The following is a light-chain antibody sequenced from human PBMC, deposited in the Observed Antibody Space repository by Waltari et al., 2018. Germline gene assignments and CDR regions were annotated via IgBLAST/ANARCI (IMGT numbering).Light chain of an antibody. V-gene: IGKV3-11*01. CDR1: QSVGTY. Sequence: SCRASQSVGTYLDWDQQRRGQSPRRLIYDASFRATGIPARFSGSGSETDFTLTISSLQPEDLAVYYCQQRRNWPRTFGGGTRVQI. J-gene: IGKJ4*01. CDR2: DAS. CDR3: QQRRNWPRT.